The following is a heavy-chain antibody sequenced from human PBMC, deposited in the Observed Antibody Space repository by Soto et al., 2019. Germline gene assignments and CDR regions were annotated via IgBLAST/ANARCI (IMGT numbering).Heavy chain of an antibody. J-gene: IGHJ3*02. CDR1: GCTFTSYG. Sequence: VTVSCKACGCTFTSYGISWVRQAPGQGLEWMGWISAFNDNTYYAQKLQGRVTMTTDTSASTAYMELRSLRSDDTAVYYCARPGYYGSSGYKRGNAFDIWGQ. V-gene: IGHV1-18*01. D-gene: IGHD3-22*01. CDR2: ISAFNDNT. CDR3: ARPGYYGSSGYKRGNAFDI.